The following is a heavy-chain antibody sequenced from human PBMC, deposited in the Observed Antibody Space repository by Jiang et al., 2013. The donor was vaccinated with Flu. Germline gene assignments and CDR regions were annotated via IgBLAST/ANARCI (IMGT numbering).Heavy chain of an antibody. D-gene: IGHD6-19*01. V-gene: IGHV3-15*01. CDR2: IKSKTDGGTT. Sequence: VQLLESGGGLVKPGGSLRLSCEASGFTFSNAWMNWVRQAPGKGLEWLGRIKSKTDGGTTDYAASVKGRFTISRDDSKNTLYLQMNSLKTEDTAVYYCYDQWPDSDYWAREPWSPSPQ. CDR3: YDQWPDSDY. J-gene: IGHJ4*02. CDR1: GFTFSNAW.